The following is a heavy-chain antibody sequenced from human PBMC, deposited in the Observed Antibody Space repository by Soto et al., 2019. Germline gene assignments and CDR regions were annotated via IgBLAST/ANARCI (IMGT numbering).Heavy chain of an antibody. CDR3: AKLPGSNYYYYYMDV. CDR2: ISGSGGST. D-gene: IGHD3-9*01. J-gene: IGHJ6*03. CDR1: GFTFSSYA. Sequence: EVQLLESGGGLVQPGGSLRLSCAASGFTFSSYAMSWVRQAPGKGLEWVSAISGSGGSTYYADSVKGRFTNSRDNSKNTLYLQMNSLRAEDTAVYYCAKLPGSNYYYYYMDVWGKGTTVTVSS. V-gene: IGHV3-23*01.